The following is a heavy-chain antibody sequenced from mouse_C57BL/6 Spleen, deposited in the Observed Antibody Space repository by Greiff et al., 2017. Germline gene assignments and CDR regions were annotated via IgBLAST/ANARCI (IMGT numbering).Heavy chain of an antibody. Sequence: EVQGVESGGGLVKPGGSLKLSCAASGFTFSSYAMSWVRQTPEKRLEWVATISDGGSYTYYPDNVKGRFTISRDNAKNNLYLQMSHLKSEDTAMYYCARDVGGSPAWFAYWGQGTLVTVSA. J-gene: IGHJ3*01. CDR2: ISDGGSYT. CDR3: ARDVGGSPAWFAY. V-gene: IGHV5-4*01. D-gene: IGHD1-1*01. CDR1: GFTFSSYA.